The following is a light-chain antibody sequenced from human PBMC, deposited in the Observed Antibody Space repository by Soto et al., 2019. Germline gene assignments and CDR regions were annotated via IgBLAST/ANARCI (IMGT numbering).Light chain of an antibody. CDR1: SSNIGSNT. V-gene: IGLV1-44*01. CDR3: AAWGDSLNGPV. Sequence: QSALTQPPSASGTPGQRVTISCSGSSSNIGSNTVNWYQQLPGTAPKLLIYSNNQRPSGVPDRFSGSKSGTSASLAISGLQSEDEADYYCAAWGDSLNGPVFGGGTKLTVL. J-gene: IGLJ2*01. CDR2: SNN.